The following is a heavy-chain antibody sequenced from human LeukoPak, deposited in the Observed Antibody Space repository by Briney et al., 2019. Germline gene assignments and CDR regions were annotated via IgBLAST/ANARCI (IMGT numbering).Heavy chain of an antibody. CDR1: GFTYSISA. D-gene: IGHD2-21*01. Sequence: GESLRLSCAASGFTYSISAMSWVRQAPGKGLEWVSSIRNSSSHIFYADSVKGRFIISRDNAQNSLFLQMNSLRPEDTAVYYCARVQSSIVMSPNPTFDYWGQGILVTVSS. CDR2: IRNSSSHI. V-gene: IGHV3-21*01. J-gene: IGHJ4*02. CDR3: ARVQSSIVMSPNPTFDY.